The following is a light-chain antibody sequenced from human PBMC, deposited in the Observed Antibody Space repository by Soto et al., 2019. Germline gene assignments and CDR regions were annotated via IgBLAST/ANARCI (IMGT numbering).Light chain of an antibody. CDR1: DSNIGRNT. V-gene: IGLV1-44*01. CDR2: SHN. CDR3: SSGDDSRTGVV. Sequence: QSVLTQPPSASGTPGQRVTISCSGSDSNIGRNTVNWYQHLPGTGPKLVIFSHNKRPSGVPDRFSGSTSGTSASLAISDLQSEDEAYYYCSSGDDSRTGVVFGGGTQLTVL. J-gene: IGLJ3*02.